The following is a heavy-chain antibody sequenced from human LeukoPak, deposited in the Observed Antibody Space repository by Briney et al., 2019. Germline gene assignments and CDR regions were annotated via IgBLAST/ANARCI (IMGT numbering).Heavy chain of an antibody. J-gene: IGHJ4*02. CDR2: IRYDGSNK. CDR1: GFTFSSYG. V-gene: IGHV3-30*02. Sequence: PGGSLRLSCAASGFTFSSYGMHWVRQAPGKGLEWVAFIRYDGSNKYYADSVKGRFTISRDNAKSSLYLQMNSLRAEDTALYYCARSVPSDYWGQGTLVTVSS. D-gene: IGHD3-10*02. CDR3: ARSVPSDY.